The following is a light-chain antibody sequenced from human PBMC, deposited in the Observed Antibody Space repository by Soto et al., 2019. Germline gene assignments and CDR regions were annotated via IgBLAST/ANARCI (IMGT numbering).Light chain of an antibody. CDR2: EVS. V-gene: IGLV2-8*01. CDR1: GSDVGGYNS. CDR3: KSYAGGNIFYV. J-gene: IGLJ1*01. Sequence: QSVLTQPPSASGSPGQSVTISCTGTGSDVGGYNSVSWYQQHPGKAPKLIIFEVSKRPSGVPDRFSGSKSGNTASLTVSGLQPEDEADYYCKSYAGGNIFYVFGTGTKVTVL.